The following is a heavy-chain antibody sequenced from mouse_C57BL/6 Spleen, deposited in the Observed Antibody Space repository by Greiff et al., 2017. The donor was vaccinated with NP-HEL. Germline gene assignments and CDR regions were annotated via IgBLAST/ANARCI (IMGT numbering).Heavy chain of an antibody. CDR1: GYTFTSYG. V-gene: IGHV1-81*01. J-gene: IGHJ2*01. D-gene: IGHD2-4*01. Sequence: VQLQQSGAELARPGASVKLSCKASGYTFTSYGISWVKQRTGQGLEWIGEIYPRSGNTYYNEKFKGKATLTADKSSSTAYMELRSLTSEDSAVYVGAREAYDYEDGDFDYWGQGTTLTVSS. CDR3: AREAYDYEDGDFDY. CDR2: IYPRSGNT.